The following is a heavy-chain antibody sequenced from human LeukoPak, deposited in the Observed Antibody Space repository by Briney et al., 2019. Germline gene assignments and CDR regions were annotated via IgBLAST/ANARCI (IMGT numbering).Heavy chain of an antibody. CDR1: GFIFDNYY. Sequence: GGSLRLSCEASGFIFDNYYMYWVRQAPGKGLEWVSAISGSGGSTYYADSVKGRFTISRDNSKNTLYLQMNSLRAEDTAVYYCAKDEAESSLLWFGELGYFDYWGQGTLVTVSS. CDR2: ISGSGGST. J-gene: IGHJ4*02. V-gene: IGHV3-23*01. CDR3: AKDEAESSLLWFGELGYFDY. D-gene: IGHD3-10*01.